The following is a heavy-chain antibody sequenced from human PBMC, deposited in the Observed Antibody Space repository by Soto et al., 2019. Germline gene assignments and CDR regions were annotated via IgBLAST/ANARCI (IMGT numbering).Heavy chain of an antibody. J-gene: IGHJ4*02. D-gene: IGHD6-13*01. Sequence: QVQLVESGGGVVQPGRSLRVSCAASGFTFSSYGMHWVRQAPGKGLEWVAVISYDGSNKYYADSVKGRFTISRDNSKNTLCMQTNSLIAADTAVYYCAKEGSWYDYWGQGTLVTVS. CDR1: GFTFSSYG. CDR2: ISYDGSNK. V-gene: IGHV3-30*18. CDR3: AKEGSWYDY.